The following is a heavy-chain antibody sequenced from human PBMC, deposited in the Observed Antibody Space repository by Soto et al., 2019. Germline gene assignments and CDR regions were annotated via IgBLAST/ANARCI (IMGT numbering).Heavy chain of an antibody. Sequence: ASVKVSCKASGYTFNSYDIHWVRQATGQGLAWMGWMNPGSGNTGYAQKFQGRVTMTSNTSISTAYMELWGLSSEDTAVYYCAGGARGVGALSPTLYFYYYMDVWGKGTTVTVSS. CDR3: AGGARGVGALSPTLYFYYYMDV. J-gene: IGHJ6*03. CDR2: MNPGSGNT. CDR1: GYTFNSYD. D-gene: IGHD1-26*01. V-gene: IGHV1-8*02.